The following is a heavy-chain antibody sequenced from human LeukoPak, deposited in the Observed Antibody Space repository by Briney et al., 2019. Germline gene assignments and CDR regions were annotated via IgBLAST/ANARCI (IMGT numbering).Heavy chain of an antibody. CDR1: GGSISSGSYY. J-gene: IGHJ4*02. CDR2: IYTSEGT. V-gene: IGHV4-61*02. D-gene: IGHD3-22*01. CDR3: ARGRYYDSSGYYY. Sequence: SQTLSLTCTVSGGSISSGSYYWSWIRQPAGKGLEWIGRIYTSEGTNYNPSLKSRVTISVDTSKNQFSLKLSSVTAADTAVYYCARGRYYDSSGYYYWGQGTLVTVSS.